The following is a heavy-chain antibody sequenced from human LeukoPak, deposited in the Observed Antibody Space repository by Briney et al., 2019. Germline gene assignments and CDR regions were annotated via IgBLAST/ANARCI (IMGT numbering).Heavy chain of an antibody. J-gene: IGHJ2*01. V-gene: IGHV3-7*03. CDR2: IKPDGGEK. CDR3: AKASSEQGVGANPNWYFDL. D-gene: IGHD1-26*01. Sequence: GGSLRLSCVVSGFSFGSSWMSWVRQAPGKGLEWVTNIKPDGGEKYYVDSVKGRFTISRDNSRDSLYLDMNSLRTEDTAVYYCAKASSEQGVGANPNWYFDLWGRGTLVTVSS. CDR1: GFSFGSSW.